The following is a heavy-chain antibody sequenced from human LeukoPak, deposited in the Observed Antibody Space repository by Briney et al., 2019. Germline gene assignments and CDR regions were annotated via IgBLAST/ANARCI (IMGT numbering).Heavy chain of an antibody. D-gene: IGHD3-22*01. Sequence: GASVKVSCKASGYTFTSYGISWVRQAPGQGLEWMGWISAYNGNTNYAQKLQGRVTMTTDTSTSTAYMELRSLRSDDTAVYYCARCALGHYYDSTLPLDSWGQGTLVTVSS. CDR1: GYTFTSYG. V-gene: IGHV1-18*01. CDR3: ARCALGHYYDSTLPLDS. J-gene: IGHJ4*02. CDR2: ISAYNGNT.